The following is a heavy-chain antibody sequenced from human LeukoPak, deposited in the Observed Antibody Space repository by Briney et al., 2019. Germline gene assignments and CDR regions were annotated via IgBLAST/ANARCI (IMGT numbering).Heavy chain of an antibody. D-gene: IGHD3-10*01. CDR1: GFTFSSYD. CDR3: ASGPPGFGELNDI. V-gene: IGHV3-23*01. CDR2: ISGSGGRT. J-gene: IGHJ3*02. Sequence: PGGTLRLSCAASGFTFSSYDMSWVRQAPGKGLEWVSGISGSGGRTYYADSVKGRFTISRDNSKNTLYLQMNSLRAEDTAVYYCASGPPGFGELNDIWGQGTMVTVSS.